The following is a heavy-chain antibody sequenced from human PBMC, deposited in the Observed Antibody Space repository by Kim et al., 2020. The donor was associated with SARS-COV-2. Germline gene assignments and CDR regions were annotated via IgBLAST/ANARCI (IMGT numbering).Heavy chain of an antibody. CDR3: VPLTGYYYFDY. CDR2: INTNTGNP. CDR1: GYTFNMYA. Sequence: ASVKVSCKASGYTFNMYAMNWVRQAPGQGLEWMGWINTNTGNPTYAQGFTGRFVFSLDTSVSTANLQISSLKAEDTAVYYCVPLTGYYYFDYWGQGTLVTVSS. V-gene: IGHV7-4-1*02. D-gene: IGHD3-9*01. J-gene: IGHJ4*02.